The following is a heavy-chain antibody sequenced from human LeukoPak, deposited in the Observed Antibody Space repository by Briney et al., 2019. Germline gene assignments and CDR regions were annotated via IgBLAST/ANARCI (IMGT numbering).Heavy chain of an antibody. CDR3: ARVLGSGSPIDAFDI. J-gene: IGHJ3*02. Sequence: PGGSLRLSCAASGFTFSSYWMHWVRQAPGKGLVWVSRINTDGSSTSYADSVKGRFTISRDNAKNTLYLQMNSLRAEDTAVYYCARVLGSGSPIDAFDIWGQGTMVTVSS. D-gene: IGHD3-22*01. V-gene: IGHV3-74*01. CDR2: INTDGSST. CDR1: GFTFSSYW.